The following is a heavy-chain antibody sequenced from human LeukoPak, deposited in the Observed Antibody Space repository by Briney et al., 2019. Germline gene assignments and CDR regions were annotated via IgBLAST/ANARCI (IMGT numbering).Heavy chain of an antibody. D-gene: IGHD3-10*01. CDR1: GFTFSSYW. J-gene: IGHJ3*01. CDR3: AKVPPLWFGEGSPT. Sequence: GGSLRLSCAASGFTFSSYWMHWVRQAPGKGLVWVSRINSDGSSTYYADSVKGRFTISRDNSKNTLYLQMNSLRAEDTAVYYCAKVPPLWFGEGSPTWGQGTMVTVSS. V-gene: IGHV3-74*01. CDR2: INSDGSST.